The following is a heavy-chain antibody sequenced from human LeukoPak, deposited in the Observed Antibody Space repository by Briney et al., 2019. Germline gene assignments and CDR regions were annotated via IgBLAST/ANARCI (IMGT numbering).Heavy chain of an antibody. D-gene: IGHD4-17*01. J-gene: IGHJ6*02. Sequence: SETLSLTCAVYGGSFSGYYWSWIRQPPGKGLEWIGEINHSGSTNYNPSLKSRVTISVDTSKNQFSLKLSSVTAADTAVYYCARPRGLHGMFMDVWGHGTTVTVSS. CDR2: INHSGST. V-gene: IGHV4-34*01. CDR1: GGSFSGYY. CDR3: ARPRGLHGMFMDV.